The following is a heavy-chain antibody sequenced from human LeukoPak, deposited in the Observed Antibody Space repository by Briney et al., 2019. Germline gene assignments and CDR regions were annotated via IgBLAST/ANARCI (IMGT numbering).Heavy chain of an antibody. Sequence: GGSLRLSCAASGFTFSSYAMSWVRQAPGKGLVWVSCINGDGGRTNYADSVKGRFTISRDNAKNTLYLQMNSLRAEDTAVYYCARMTAHAFDIWGQGTMVTVSS. CDR3: ARMTAHAFDI. CDR1: GFTFSSYA. D-gene: IGHD2-21*02. V-gene: IGHV3-74*01. CDR2: INGDGGRT. J-gene: IGHJ3*02.